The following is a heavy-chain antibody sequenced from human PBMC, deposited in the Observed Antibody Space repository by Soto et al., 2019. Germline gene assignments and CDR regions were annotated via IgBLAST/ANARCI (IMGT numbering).Heavy chain of an antibody. CDR2: ISYSGST. CDR3: ARDWDSSGLFDP. V-gene: IGHV4-59*01. Sequence: SSETLSLTCSVSGASITTYYWSWIRQPPGKGLEWIGSISYSGSTKYNPPLESRVMISLDTSKNQFSLRLTSVTAADTALYYCARDWDSSGLFDPWGQGALVTVSS. J-gene: IGHJ5*02. CDR1: GASITTYY. D-gene: IGHD3-10*01.